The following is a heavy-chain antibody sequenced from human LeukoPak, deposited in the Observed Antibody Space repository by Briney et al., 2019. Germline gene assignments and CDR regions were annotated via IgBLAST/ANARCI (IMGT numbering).Heavy chain of an antibody. V-gene: IGHV3-21*01. D-gene: IGHD1-26*01. CDR2: ISTSSDYI. CDR1: GFIFSSYI. J-gene: IGHJ4*02. Sequence: SGGSLRLSCAASGFIFSSYIMNWVRQAPRKGLEWVSSISTSSDYIYYADSVKGRFTISRDNAKNSLSLQMNSLRAEDTAVYYCAGDSGSWSSDYWGQGTLVTVSS. CDR3: AGDSGSWSSDY.